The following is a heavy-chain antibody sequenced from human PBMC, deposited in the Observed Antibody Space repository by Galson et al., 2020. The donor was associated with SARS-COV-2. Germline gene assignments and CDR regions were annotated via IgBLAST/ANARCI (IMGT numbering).Heavy chain of an antibody. D-gene: IGHD6-6*01. CDR3: ARDISSSWSEYYFDY. CDR2: IWYDGSNK. Sequence: GESLKISCAASGFTFSSYGMHWVRQAPVKGLEWVAVIWYDGSNKYYADSVKGRFTISRDNSKNTLYLQMNSLRAEDTAVYYCARDISSSWSEYYFDYWGQGTLVTVSS. CDR1: GFTFSSYG. V-gene: IGHV3-33*01. J-gene: IGHJ4*02.